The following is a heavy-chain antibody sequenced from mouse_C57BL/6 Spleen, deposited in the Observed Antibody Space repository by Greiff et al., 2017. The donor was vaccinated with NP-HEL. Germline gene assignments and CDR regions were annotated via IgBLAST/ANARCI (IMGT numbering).Heavy chain of an antibody. J-gene: IGHJ2*01. CDR3: ARSEWSDY. V-gene: IGHV1-80*01. CDR1: GYAFSSYW. D-gene: IGHD1-3*01. CDR2: IYPGDGDT. Sequence: VQLQESGAELVKPGASVKISCKASGYAFSSYWMNWVKQRPGTGLEWIGQIYPGDGDTNYNGKFKGQATLTADKSSSTAYMQLSSLTAEDSAVYFCARSEWSDYWGQGTTLTVSS.